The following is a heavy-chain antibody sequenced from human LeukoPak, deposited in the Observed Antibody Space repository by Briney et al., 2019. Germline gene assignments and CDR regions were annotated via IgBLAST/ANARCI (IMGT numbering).Heavy chain of an antibody. J-gene: IGHJ6*04. V-gene: IGHV2-70*01. CDR3: ARIQVGSLAVAVRPYDLFFGMDF. CDR1: GFSLSTTGMC. CDR2: IAWDDDK. D-gene: IGHD6-19*01. Sequence: SGPTLVNPTQTLTLTCTFAGFSLSTTGMCVSWIRQPPGKALEWLALIAWDDDKYYSTSLKTRLTISKNTSKNHEVLTLTNIDPVDTATYYCARIQVGSLAVAVRPYDLFFGMDFWGKGTTVTVSS.